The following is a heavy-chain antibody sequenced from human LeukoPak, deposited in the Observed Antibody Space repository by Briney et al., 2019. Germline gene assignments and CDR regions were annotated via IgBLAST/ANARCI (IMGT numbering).Heavy chain of an antibody. Sequence: SETLSLTCTVSGGSISSYYWSWIRQPPGKGLEWIGYIYYSGSTNYNPSLKSRVTISVDTSKNQFSLKLSSVTAADTAVYYCARVAGGSGWYFDLWGRGTLATVSS. CDR1: GGSISSYY. CDR3: ARVAGGSGWYFDL. V-gene: IGHV4-59*01. CDR2: IYYSGST. D-gene: IGHD6-19*01. J-gene: IGHJ2*01.